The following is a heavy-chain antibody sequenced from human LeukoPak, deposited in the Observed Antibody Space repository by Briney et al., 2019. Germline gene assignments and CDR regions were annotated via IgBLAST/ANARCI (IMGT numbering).Heavy chain of an antibody. V-gene: IGHV1-18*04. CDR2: ISAYNGNT. Sequence: VASVKVSCKASGYTFTSYGISWVRQVPGQGLEWMGWISAYNGNTDYAQKLQGRVTMTTDTSTSTAYMELRSLRSDDTAVYYRARLDTAMATPDYWGQGTLVTVSS. D-gene: IGHD5-18*01. CDR1: GYTFTSYG. J-gene: IGHJ4*02. CDR3: ARLDTAMATPDY.